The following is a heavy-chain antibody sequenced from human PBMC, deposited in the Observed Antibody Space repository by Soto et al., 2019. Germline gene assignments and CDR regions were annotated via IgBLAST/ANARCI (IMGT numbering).Heavy chain of an antibody. Sequence: LRLSCAASGFTFSSYGMHWVRQAPGRGLEWVAGIWYDGSNKYYADSVKGRFTISRDNSKNSLYLQMNSLRAGDTAVYYCARDRSFRYSTSSAYSYYGMDVWGQGTTVTVSS. CDR2: IWYDGSNK. J-gene: IGHJ6*02. D-gene: IGHD6-6*01. CDR1: GFTFSSYG. CDR3: ARDRSFRYSTSSAYSYYGMDV. V-gene: IGHV3-33*01.